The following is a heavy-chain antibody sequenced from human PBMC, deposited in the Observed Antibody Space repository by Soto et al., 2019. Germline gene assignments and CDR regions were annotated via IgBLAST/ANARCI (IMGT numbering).Heavy chain of an antibody. CDR2: IIPIFGTA. CDR1: GGTFSSYA. CDR3: ARDGSSGAYYYYYYGMDV. J-gene: IGHJ6*02. D-gene: IGHD3-22*01. Sequence: SVKVSCKASGGTFSSYAISWVRQAPGQGLEWMGGIIPIFGTANYAQKFQGRVTITADESTSTAYMELSSLRSEDTAVYYCARDGSSGAYYYYYYGMDVWGQGTTVTVSS. V-gene: IGHV1-69*13.